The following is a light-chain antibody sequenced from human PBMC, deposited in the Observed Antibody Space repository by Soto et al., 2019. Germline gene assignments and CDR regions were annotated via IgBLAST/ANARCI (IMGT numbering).Light chain of an antibody. CDR1: QSMRSN. J-gene: IGKJ1*01. Sequence: EIVMTQSPATVSLSPGERATLSCRASQSMRSNVAWYQQKPGQAPRLLIYGASTRAAGIQARFSGSGSGTEFTLTITSLQSEDFAVYYCKQYDNWPRTFGQGTKVDIK. CDR2: GAS. V-gene: IGKV3-15*01. CDR3: KQYDNWPRT.